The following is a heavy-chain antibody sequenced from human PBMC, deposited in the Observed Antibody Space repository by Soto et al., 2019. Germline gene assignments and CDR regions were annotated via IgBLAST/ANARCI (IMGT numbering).Heavy chain of an antibody. CDR2: IISILGGP. CDR3: ARSSGGSQDYYPYGMVV. D-gene: IGHD2-15*01. J-gene: IGHJ6*02. CDR1: GGTFSSFS. Sequence: QAQLVQSGAEVKKPGSSVKVSCKASGGTFSSFSFSWVRQAPGQGLEWMGGIISILGGPNYAQKFQGRVKITADEYTKTVYMEMNSLRSEDTAVYYCARSSGGSQDYYPYGMVVWGQGTTVTVSS. V-gene: IGHV1-69*01.